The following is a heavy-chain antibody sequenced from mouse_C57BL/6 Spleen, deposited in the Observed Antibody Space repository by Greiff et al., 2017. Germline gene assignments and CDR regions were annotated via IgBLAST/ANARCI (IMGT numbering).Heavy chain of an antibody. J-gene: IGHJ2*01. CDR1: GFTFSSYG. Sequence: EVQLQESGGDLVKPGGSLKLSCAASGFTFSSYGMSWVRQTPDKRLEWVATISSGGSYTYYPDSVKGRFTISRDNAKNTLYLQMSSLKSEDTAMYYCARAGALPLDYWGQGTTLTVSS. V-gene: IGHV5-6*01. CDR2: ISSGGSYT. D-gene: IGHD2-12*01. CDR3: ARAGALPLDY.